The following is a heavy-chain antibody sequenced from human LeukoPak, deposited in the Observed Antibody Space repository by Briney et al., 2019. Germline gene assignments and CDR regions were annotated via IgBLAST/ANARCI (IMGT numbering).Heavy chain of an antibody. Sequence: SETLSPTCTVSGGSISSYFWSWIRQPPGKGLEWIGYIYYSGSTNYNPSLKSRVTFSVDTSKNQFSLRLSSVTAADTAVYYCARDKDAFDIWGQGTMVTVSS. V-gene: IGHV4-59*01. CDR3: ARDKDAFDI. J-gene: IGHJ3*02. CDR2: IYYSGST. CDR1: GGSISSYF.